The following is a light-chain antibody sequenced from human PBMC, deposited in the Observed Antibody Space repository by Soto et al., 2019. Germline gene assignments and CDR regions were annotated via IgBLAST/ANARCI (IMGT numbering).Light chain of an antibody. CDR1: QSINSIY. V-gene: IGKV3-20*01. Sequence: VTTQSLVTPSVPPGRRATLSSTASQSINSIYFAWYQQKPGQAPRLLIYGGSSRATGIPDRFSGSGAGTDFTLTISRLEPEDFAVYYCQQYGSSPRTFGQGTKVDIK. CDR3: QQYGSSPRT. CDR2: GGS. J-gene: IGKJ1*01.